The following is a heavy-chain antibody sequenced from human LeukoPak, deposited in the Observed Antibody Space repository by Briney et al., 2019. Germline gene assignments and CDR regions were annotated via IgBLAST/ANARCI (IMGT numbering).Heavy chain of an antibody. CDR1: GYTFTRHS. CDR2: INTNTGNP. CDR3: AKDGRLVSQMVLFDP. D-gene: IGHD3-10*01. J-gene: IGHJ5*02. Sequence: ASVRVSCKASGYTFTRHSINWVRQAPGQGLEWMGWINTNTGNPTYAQGFTGRFVFSLDTSVSTAYLQISSLKAEDTAVYYCAKDGRLVSQMVLFDPWGQGTLVTVSS. V-gene: IGHV7-4-1*02.